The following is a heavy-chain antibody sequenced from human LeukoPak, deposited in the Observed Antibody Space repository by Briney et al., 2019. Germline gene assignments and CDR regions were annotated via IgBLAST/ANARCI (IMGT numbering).Heavy chain of an antibody. V-gene: IGHV4-4*02. D-gene: IGHD3-3*01. CDR2: IYHSGST. CDR1: GGSISSSNW. Sequence: PSETLSLTCAVSGGSISSSNWWSWVRQPPGKWLEWIGEIYHSGSTNYNPSLKSRVTISVDKSKNQFSLNLSSVTAADTAVYYCAREHYDFWSGSQRRGYFDYWGQGTLVTVSS. CDR3: AREHYDFWSGSQRRGYFDY. J-gene: IGHJ4*02.